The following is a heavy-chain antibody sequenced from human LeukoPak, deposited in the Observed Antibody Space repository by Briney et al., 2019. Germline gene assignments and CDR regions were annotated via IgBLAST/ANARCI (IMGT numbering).Heavy chain of an antibody. CDR1: GGSFSGYY. V-gene: IGHV4-34*01. D-gene: IGHD5-12*01. CDR3: ARGASGYNYGDY. J-gene: IGHJ4*02. Sequence: SETLSLTCAVYGGSFSGYYWSWIRQPPGKGLEWIGEINHSGYTNHNPSLKSRVTISVDTSKNQFSLKLTSVTAADTAVYYCARGASGYNYGDYWGQGALVTVSS. CDR2: INHSGYT.